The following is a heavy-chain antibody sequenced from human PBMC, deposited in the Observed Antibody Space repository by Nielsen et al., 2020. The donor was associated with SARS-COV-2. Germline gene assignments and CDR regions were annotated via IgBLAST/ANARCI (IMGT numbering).Heavy chain of an antibody. J-gene: IGHJ6*02. CDR2: IYLGDSDT. V-gene: IGHV5-51*01. CDR1: GYSFTSYW. CDR3: ARIVYRGYRYYYYYYGMDV. D-gene: IGHD5-18*01. Sequence: GESLKISCKGSGYSFTSYWIGWVRQMPGKGLEWMGIIYLGDSDTRYSPSFQGQVTISTDKSISTAYLQWSSLKASDTAMYYCARIVYRGYRYYYYYYGMDVWGQGTTVTVSS.